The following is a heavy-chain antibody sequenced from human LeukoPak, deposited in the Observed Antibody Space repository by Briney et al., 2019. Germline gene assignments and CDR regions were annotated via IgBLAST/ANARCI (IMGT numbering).Heavy chain of an antibody. Sequence: VASVKVSCKASGYTFTSYDINWVRQATGQGLEWMGWMNPNSGNTGYAQKFQGRVTMTRNTSISTAYMELSSLRSEDTAVYYCARIDPPNYDYVWGSYRYWADYYYGMDVWGQGTTVTVSS. CDR2: MNPNSGNT. V-gene: IGHV1-8*01. CDR3: ARIDPPNYDYVWGSYRYWADYYYGMDV. CDR1: GYTFTSYD. J-gene: IGHJ6*02. D-gene: IGHD3-16*02.